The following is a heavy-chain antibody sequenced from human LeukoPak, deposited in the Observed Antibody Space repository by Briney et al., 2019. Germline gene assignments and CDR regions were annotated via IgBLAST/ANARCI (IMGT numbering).Heavy chain of an antibody. CDR3: ARDMGRAWYGPPDY. J-gene: IGHJ4*02. Sequence: GGSLRLSCAASGFIFSNHGMHWVRQAPGKRLEWVAVIWNDGSETFHADSVKGRFRIARDHSKNTLYLQMNSLRAEDTAVYFCARDMGRAWYGPPDYWGQGTLVTVSS. CDR2: IWNDGSET. V-gene: IGHV3-33*01. CDR1: GFIFSNHG. D-gene: IGHD6-13*01.